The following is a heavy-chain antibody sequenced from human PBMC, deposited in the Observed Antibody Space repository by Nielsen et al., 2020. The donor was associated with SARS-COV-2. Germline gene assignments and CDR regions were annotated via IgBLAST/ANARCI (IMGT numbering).Heavy chain of an antibody. V-gene: IGHV3-23*01. CDR3: AKGWDDENYFDY. J-gene: IGHJ4*02. Sequence: GESLKISCAASGFTFSSYAMSWVRQAPGKGLEWVSAISGSAGSTYYADSVKGRFTISRDNSKNTLYLQMNSLRAEDTAVYYCAKGWDDENYFDYWGQETLVTVSS. D-gene: IGHD1-1*01. CDR2: ISGSAGST. CDR1: GFTFSSYA.